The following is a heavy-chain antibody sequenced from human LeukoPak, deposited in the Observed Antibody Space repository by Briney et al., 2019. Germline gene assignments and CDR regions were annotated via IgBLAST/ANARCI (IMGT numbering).Heavy chain of an antibody. Sequence: PGGSLRLSCAASGFTFRDYAFHWVRQAPGKGLEWVAVISYDGTTEYYADSVKGRVTISRDNSNNTLFLQMSSLRTEDTAVYYCARPQASCSSACCYRPFEYWGQGTLVTVSS. V-gene: IGHV3-30*04. CDR2: ISYDGTTE. CDR1: GFTFRDYA. D-gene: IGHD2-2*02. J-gene: IGHJ4*02. CDR3: ARPQASCSSACCYRPFEY.